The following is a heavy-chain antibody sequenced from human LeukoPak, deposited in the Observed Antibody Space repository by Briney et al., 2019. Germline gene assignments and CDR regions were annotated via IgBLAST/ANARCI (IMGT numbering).Heavy chain of an antibody. J-gene: IGHJ6*03. CDR2: INHSGST. V-gene: IGHV4-34*01. Sequence: SETLSLTCTVSDDSVSSFYWSWIRQPPGKGLEWIGEINHSGSTNYNPSLKSRVTISVDTSKNQFSLKLSSVTAADTAVYYCARLTRMVRGVILAYYYYMDVWGKGTTVTISS. CDR3: ARLTRMVRGVILAYYYYMDV. CDR1: DDSVSSFY. D-gene: IGHD3-10*01.